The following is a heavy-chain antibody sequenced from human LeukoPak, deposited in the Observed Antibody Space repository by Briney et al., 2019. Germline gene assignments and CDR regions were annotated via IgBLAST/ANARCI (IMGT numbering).Heavy chain of an antibody. CDR1: GYTLTELS. J-gene: IGHJ6*02. V-gene: IGHV1-24*01. CDR3: ATLNYYYYGMDV. CDR2: FDPEDGET. Sequence: ASVKVSCKVSGYTLTELSMHWVRQAPGKGLEWMGGFDPEDGETIYAQKFQGRVTMTEDTPTDTAYMELSSLRSEDTAVYYCATLNYYYYGMDVWGQGTTVTVSS.